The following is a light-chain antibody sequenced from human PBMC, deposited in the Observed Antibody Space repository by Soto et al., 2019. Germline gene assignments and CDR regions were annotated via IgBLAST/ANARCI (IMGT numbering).Light chain of an antibody. V-gene: IGLV4-60*02. J-gene: IGLJ1*01. CDR1: SGHSSYI. Sequence: QLVLTQSSSASASLGSSVKLTCTLSSGHSSYIFAWHQQQPGKAPRYLMTLEGSGSYNKGSGGPDRFSGSSSVADRYLTIFALQFQDEDDYCCATLGSNTQVFVTGTKVTVL. CDR3: ATLGSNTQV. CDR2: LEGSGSY.